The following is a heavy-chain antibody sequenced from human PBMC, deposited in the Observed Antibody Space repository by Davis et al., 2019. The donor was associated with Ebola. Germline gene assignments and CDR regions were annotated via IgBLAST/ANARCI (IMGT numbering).Heavy chain of an antibody. CDR2: IYYSGST. J-gene: IGHJ6*02. D-gene: IGHD3-10*01. CDR3: ARDQAMVRGLWAARGLYGMDV. CDR1: GGSISSGGYY. Sequence: SETLSLTCTVSGGSISSGGYYWSWIRQHPGKGLEWIGYIYYSGSTYYNPFLKSLVTISVDTSKNQFSLKLSSVTAADRAVYYCARDQAMVRGLWAARGLYGMDVWGQGTTVTVSS. V-gene: IGHV4-31*01.